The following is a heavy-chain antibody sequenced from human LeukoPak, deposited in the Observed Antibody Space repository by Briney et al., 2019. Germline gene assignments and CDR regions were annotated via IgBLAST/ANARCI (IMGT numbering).Heavy chain of an antibody. CDR3: ARDGGYDSSGYYSYYYYYMDV. V-gene: IGHV4-59*01. CDR1: GGSISSYY. D-gene: IGHD3-22*01. Sequence: PSETLSLTCTVSGGSISSYYWSWIRQPPGKGLEWIGYIYYSGSTNYNPSLKSRVTISVDTSKNQFSLKLSSVTAADTAVYYCARDGGYDSSGYYSYYYYYMDVWGKGTTVTISS. J-gene: IGHJ6*03. CDR2: IYYSGST.